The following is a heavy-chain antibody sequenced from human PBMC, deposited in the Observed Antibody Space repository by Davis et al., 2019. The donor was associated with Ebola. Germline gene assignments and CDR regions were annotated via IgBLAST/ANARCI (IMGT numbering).Heavy chain of an antibody. CDR3: ASGTTVTTGFDN. V-gene: IGHV1-2*06. J-gene: IGHJ4*02. D-gene: IGHD4-17*01. CDR1: GYTFTSYG. Sequence: AASVKVSCKASGYTFTSYGISWVRQAPGQGLEWMGRINPNSGGTNYAQKFQGRVTMTRDTSISTAYMELSRLRSDDTAVYYCASGTTVTTGFDNWGQGTLVTVSS. CDR2: INPNSGGT.